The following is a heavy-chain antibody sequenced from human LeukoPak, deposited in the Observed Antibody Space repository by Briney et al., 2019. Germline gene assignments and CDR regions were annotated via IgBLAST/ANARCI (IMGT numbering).Heavy chain of an antibody. D-gene: IGHD4-17*01. Sequence: ASVKVSCTASGYTFTSYYMHWVRQAPGQGLEWMGIINPSGGSTSYAQKFQGRVTMTRDTSTSTVYMELSSLRSEDTAVYYCARDALPGFYGDYRHWFDPWGQGTLVAVSS. CDR2: INPSGGST. V-gene: IGHV1-46*03. CDR1: GYTFTSYY. J-gene: IGHJ5*02. CDR3: ARDALPGFYGDYRHWFDP.